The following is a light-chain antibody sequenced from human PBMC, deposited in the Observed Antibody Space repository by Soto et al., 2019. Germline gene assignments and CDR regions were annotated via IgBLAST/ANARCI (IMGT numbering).Light chain of an antibody. CDR1: ESVSSN. Sequence: EIVMTQSPDTLSVSPGERATLSCRASESVSSNLAWFQQKPGQAPRLLIYGASTRATGIPARFSGRGSGTEFTLTISSLQSGDFAVYYCQQYYDWLTWTFGQGTKVDIK. V-gene: IGKV3-15*01. CDR3: QQYYDWLTWT. J-gene: IGKJ1*01. CDR2: GAS.